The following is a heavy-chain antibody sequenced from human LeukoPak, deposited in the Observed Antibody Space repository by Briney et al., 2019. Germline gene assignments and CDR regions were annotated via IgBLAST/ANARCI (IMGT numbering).Heavy chain of an antibody. V-gene: IGHV4-34*01. Sequence: SETLSLTCAVYGGSFSGYYWSWIRQPPGKGLEWIGEINHSGSTNYNPSLKSRVTISVDTSKNQFSLKLSSVTAADTAVYYCARGYSVGTPIIVVVPAAMKSSWFDPWGQGTLVTVSS. J-gene: IGHJ5*02. D-gene: IGHD2-2*01. CDR3: ARGYSVGTPIIVVVPAAMKSSWFDP. CDR1: GGSFSGYY. CDR2: INHSGST.